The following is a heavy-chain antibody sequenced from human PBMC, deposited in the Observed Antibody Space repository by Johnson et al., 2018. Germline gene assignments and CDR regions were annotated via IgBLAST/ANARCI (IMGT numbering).Heavy chain of an antibody. J-gene: IGHJ6*03. Sequence: QVQLVESGGGLVQPGGSLRLSCAASGFTFSSYAMHWVRQAPGKGLEYVSAISSNGGSTYYAHSVKGRFTIDRDNSKNTLYLQMNSLRAEDTAVYYCAKKGTSGSSYYYYYYYMDVWGKGTTVTVSS. D-gene: IGHD1-26*01. CDR2: ISSNGGST. CDR3: AKKGTSGSSYYYYYYYMDV. CDR1: GFTFSSYA. V-gene: IGHV3-64*04.